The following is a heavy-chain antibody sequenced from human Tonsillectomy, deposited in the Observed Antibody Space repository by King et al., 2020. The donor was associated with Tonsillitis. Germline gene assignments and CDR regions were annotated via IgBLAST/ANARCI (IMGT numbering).Heavy chain of an antibody. CDR3: ARVGSCSWYLDY. J-gene: IGHJ4*02. CDR2: IWYDGSNK. V-gene: IGHV3-33*01. D-gene: IGHD6-13*01. CDR1: GFTFSSYG. Sequence: VQLVESGGGVVQPGRSLRLSCAASGFTFSSYGMHWVRQAPGKGLEWVAVIWYDGSNKYYADSVKGRFTISRDNSKNTLYLQMNSLRAEDTAVYYCARVGSCSWYLDYWGQATLVTVSS.